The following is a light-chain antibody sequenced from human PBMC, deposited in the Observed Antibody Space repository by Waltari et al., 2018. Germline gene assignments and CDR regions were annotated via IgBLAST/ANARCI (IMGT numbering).Light chain of an antibody. J-gene: IGKJ4*01. V-gene: IGKV1-12*01. CDR1: QDIGRW. CDR2: DES. CDR3: QQGNDFPLT. Sequence: DIQMTQSPSSVSASVGDRVTITCRASQDIGRWLAWYQKKAGKAPKLLLCDESTLRSGVQSWFSGSGSGTDFTLTISSLQPEDFATYYCQQGNDFPLTFGGGTKVEI.